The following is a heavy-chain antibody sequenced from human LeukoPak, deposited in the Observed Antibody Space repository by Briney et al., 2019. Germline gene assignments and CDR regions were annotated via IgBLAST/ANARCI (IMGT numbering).Heavy chain of an antibody. Sequence: GGSLRLSCAASGFTFSSYAMSWVRQAPGKGLEWVSAISGSGGSTYYADSVKGRFTISRDNSKNTLYLQMNSLRAEDTVVYYCAKDDFMDYYDSSGYNEYFQHWGQGTLVTVSS. D-gene: IGHD3-22*01. CDR2: ISGSGGST. V-gene: IGHV3-23*01. CDR3: AKDDFMDYYDSSGYNEYFQH. J-gene: IGHJ1*01. CDR1: GFTFSSYA.